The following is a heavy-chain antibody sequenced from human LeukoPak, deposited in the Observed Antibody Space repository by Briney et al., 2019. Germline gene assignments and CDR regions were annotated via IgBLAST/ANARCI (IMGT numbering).Heavy chain of an antibody. CDR1: GFTFGSYG. Sequence: GGSLRLSCAASGFTFGSYGMHWVRQAPGKGLEWVAVIWYDGSNKYYADSVKGRFTISRDNSKNTLYLQMNSLRAEDTAVYYCARDILSAYCGGDCYPLDGMDVWGQGTTVTVSS. D-gene: IGHD2-21*02. CDR2: IWYDGSNK. CDR3: ARDILSAYCGGDCYPLDGMDV. J-gene: IGHJ6*02. V-gene: IGHV3-33*01.